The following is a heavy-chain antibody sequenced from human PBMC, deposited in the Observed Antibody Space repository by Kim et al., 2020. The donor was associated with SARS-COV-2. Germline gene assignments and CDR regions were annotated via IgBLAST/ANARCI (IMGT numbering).Heavy chain of an antibody. CDR3: ARWDRGYSGYDPQTSDY. Sequence: ASVKVSCKASGYTFTSYGISWVRQAPGQGLEWMGWISAYNGNTNYAQKLQGRVTMTTDTSTSTAYMELRSLRSDDTAVYYCARWDRGYSGYDPQTSDYWGQGTLVTVSS. CDR1: GYTFTSYG. J-gene: IGHJ4*02. CDR2: ISAYNGNT. V-gene: IGHV1-18*01. D-gene: IGHD5-12*01.